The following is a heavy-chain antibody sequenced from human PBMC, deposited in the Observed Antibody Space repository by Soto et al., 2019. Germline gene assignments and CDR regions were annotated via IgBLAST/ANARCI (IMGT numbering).Heavy chain of an antibody. D-gene: IGHD1-1*01. J-gene: IGHJ4*02. CDR3: ARLQDDSDRLFDY. V-gene: IGHV4-30-4*01. CDR2: VYYSGST. Sequence: NPSETLSLTCTVSGGSISSGDYYWSWIRQPPGKGLEWIGYVYYSGSTYYNPSLKSRVTISVDTSKNQFSLKLSSVTAADTAVYYCARLQDDSDRLFDYWGQGTLVTVSS. CDR1: GGSISSGDYY.